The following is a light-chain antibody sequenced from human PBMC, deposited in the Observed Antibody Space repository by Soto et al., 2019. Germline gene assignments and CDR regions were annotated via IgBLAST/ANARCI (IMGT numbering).Light chain of an antibody. J-gene: IGKJ4*01. CDR2: AAS. CDR3: QQLHSWGVT. Sequence: DIQLTQSPSSLSASVGDRETITCRASQGIRSALGWYQQKPGKVPKLLIYAASTLQSGVPSRFSGSRSGTDFTLTISSLHPEDFATYSCQQLHSWGVTFGGGTKVDIK. V-gene: IGKV1-9*01. CDR1: QGIRSA.